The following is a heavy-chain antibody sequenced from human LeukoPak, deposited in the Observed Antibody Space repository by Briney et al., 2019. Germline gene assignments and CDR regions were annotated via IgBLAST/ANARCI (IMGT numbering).Heavy chain of an antibody. CDR3: ASITMVRGVITFDY. D-gene: IGHD3-10*01. Sequence: PGGSLRLSCAAPGFPFSDYAMTWVRQAPGKGLEWVSSISSSSSYIYYADSVKGRFTISRDNAKNSLYLQMNSLRAEDTAVYYCASITMVRGVITFDYWGQGTLVTVSS. CDR2: ISSSSSYI. V-gene: IGHV3-21*01. CDR1: GFPFSDYA. J-gene: IGHJ4*02.